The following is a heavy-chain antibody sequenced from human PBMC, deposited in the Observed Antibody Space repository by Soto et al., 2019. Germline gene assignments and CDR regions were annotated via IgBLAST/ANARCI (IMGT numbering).Heavy chain of an antibody. Sequence: QVQLVESGGGVVQPGRSLRLSCAASGFTFSSYGMHWVRQAPGKGLEWVAVISYDGSNKYYADSVKGRFTISRDNSKNTLYLQMNSLRAEDTAVYYCAIHSESGYYWYWGQGTLVTVSS. D-gene: IGHD3-3*01. V-gene: IGHV3-30*03. J-gene: IGHJ4*02. CDR2: ISYDGSNK. CDR3: AIHSESGYYWY. CDR1: GFTFSSYG.